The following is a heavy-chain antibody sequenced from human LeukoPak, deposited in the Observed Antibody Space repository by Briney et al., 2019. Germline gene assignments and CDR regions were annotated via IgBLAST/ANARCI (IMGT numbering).Heavy chain of an antibody. J-gene: IGHJ3*02. CDR3: TTVKGGATYDAFDI. CDR1: GITFSNAW. V-gene: IGHV3-15*01. D-gene: IGHD1-26*01. CDR2: IKSKADGGTT. Sequence: PGGSLRLSCEASGITFSNAWMNWVRQAPGKGLEWVGRIKSKADGGTTDSAAPVKGRFTISRDDSKNTLYLQMNSLNTEDTAVYYCTTVKGGATYDAFDIWGQGTMVTVSS.